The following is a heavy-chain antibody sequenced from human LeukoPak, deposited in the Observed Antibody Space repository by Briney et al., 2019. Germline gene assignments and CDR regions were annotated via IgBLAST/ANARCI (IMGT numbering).Heavy chain of an antibody. V-gene: IGHV4-59*01. Sequence: SETLSLTCTVSGDSISHYYWTWVRQPPGKGLEWIAYIYHTGSTNYNPSLQSRVIISLDKSKNQLSLRLRTVTAADTAVYYCARFISPESYFYFSYYYYMDVWGKGTTVTVSS. D-gene: IGHD3-10*01. CDR1: GDSISHYY. CDR3: ARFISPESYFYFSYYYYMDV. J-gene: IGHJ6*03. CDR2: IYHTGST.